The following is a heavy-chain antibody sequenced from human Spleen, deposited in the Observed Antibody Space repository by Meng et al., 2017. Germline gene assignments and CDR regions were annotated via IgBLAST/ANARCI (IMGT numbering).Heavy chain of an antibody. D-gene: IGHD3-16*01. CDR1: GFTFTNHW. CDR3: TNDRLCE. V-gene: IGHV3-74*01. Sequence: GESLRLSCAASGFTFTNHWMHWVRQVPGKGLVWVSRVNPGGNDVNYVDSVKGRCTISRDNAKDTVFLQMNNLSGDDTAVYYCTNDRLCEWGQGTLVTVSS. CDR2: VNPGGNDV. J-gene: IGHJ4*02.